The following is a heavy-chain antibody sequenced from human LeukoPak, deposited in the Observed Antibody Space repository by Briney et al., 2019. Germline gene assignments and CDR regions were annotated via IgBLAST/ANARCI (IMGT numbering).Heavy chain of an antibody. D-gene: IGHD3-10*01. CDR1: GFTFDDYA. J-gene: IGHJ6*02. Sequence: GRSLRLSCAASGFTFDDYAMHWVRQAPGKGLEWVSGISWNSGSIGYADSVKGRFTISRDNAKNSLYLQMNSLRAEDTAVYYCASLYGSGSYYNPYYYGMDVWGQGTTVTVSS. CDR2: ISWNSGSI. V-gene: IGHV3-9*01. CDR3: ASLYGSGSYYNPYYYGMDV.